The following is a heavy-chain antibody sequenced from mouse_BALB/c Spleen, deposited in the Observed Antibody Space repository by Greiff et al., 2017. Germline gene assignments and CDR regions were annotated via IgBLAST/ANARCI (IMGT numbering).Heavy chain of an antibody. Sequence: EVKLVESGPSLVKPSQTLSLTCSVTGDSITSGYWNWIRKFPGNKLEYMGYISYSGSTYYNPSLKSRISITRDTSKNQYYLQLNSVTTEDTATYYCASSPFYYGPYYYAMDYWGQGTSVTVSS. J-gene: IGHJ4*01. D-gene: IGHD1-2*01. V-gene: IGHV3-8*02. CDR2: ISYSGST. CDR3: ASSPFYYGPYYYAMDY. CDR1: GDSITSGY.